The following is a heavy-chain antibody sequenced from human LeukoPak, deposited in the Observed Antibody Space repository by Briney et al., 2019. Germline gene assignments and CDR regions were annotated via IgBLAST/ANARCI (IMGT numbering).Heavy chain of an antibody. CDR1: GYSFTNYW. CDR3: ARHVREDTRFLDY. D-gene: IGHD2-15*01. J-gene: IGHJ4*02. CDR2: IYPGGSDP. Sequence: GESLKISCKGSGYSFTNYWIGWVRQMPGKGLEWMGIIYPGGSDPRYSPSFQGQVTISADKSISTAYLQWSSLMASDTAMYYCARHVREDTRFLDYWGLGTLVTVSP. V-gene: IGHV5-51*01.